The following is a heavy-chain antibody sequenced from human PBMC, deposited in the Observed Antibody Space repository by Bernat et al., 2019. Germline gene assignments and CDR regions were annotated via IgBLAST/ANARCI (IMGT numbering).Heavy chain of an antibody. D-gene: IGHD3-10*01. CDR3: AKDRKVVWFGEGHYYYGMDV. V-gene: IGHV3-30*18. CDR2: ISYDGSNK. J-gene: IGHJ6*02. CDR1: GFTFSSYG. Sequence: QVQLVESGGGVVQPGRSLRLSCAASGFTFSSYGMHWVRQAPGKGLEWVAVISYDGSNKDYADSVKGRFTISRDNSKNTLYLQMNSLRAEDTAVYYCAKDRKVVWFGEGHYYYGMDVWGQGTTVTVSS.